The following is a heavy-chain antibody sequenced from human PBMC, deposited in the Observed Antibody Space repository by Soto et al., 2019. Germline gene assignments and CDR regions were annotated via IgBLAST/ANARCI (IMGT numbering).Heavy chain of an antibody. CDR1: GGSVSGYF. Sequence: SETLSLTCDVYGGSVSGYFWNWILQSPGKGLEWIGKVNHNGRNNYNPSLKSRVTISLDMSKKQISLKLTSVTAADTAVYYCARGGSSDWQVAFDFWGQGTMVTVSS. J-gene: IGHJ3*01. CDR2: VNHNGRN. D-gene: IGHD6-19*01. V-gene: IGHV4-34*01. CDR3: ARGGSSDWQVAFDF.